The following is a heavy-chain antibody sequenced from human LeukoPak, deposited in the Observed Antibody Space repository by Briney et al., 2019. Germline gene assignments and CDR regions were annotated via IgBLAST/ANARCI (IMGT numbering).Heavy chain of an antibody. CDR1: GFTFSSYS. Sequence: GGSLRLSCAASGFTFSSYSMNWVRQAPGKGLEWVSSISSSSSYIYYADSVKGRFTISRDNAKNSLYLQMNSLRAEDTVVYYCARDSGYCSSTSCYHYYYYYMDVWGKGTTVTVSS. V-gene: IGHV3-21*01. J-gene: IGHJ6*03. CDR2: ISSSSSYI. D-gene: IGHD2-2*01. CDR3: ARDSGYCSSTSCYHYYYYYMDV.